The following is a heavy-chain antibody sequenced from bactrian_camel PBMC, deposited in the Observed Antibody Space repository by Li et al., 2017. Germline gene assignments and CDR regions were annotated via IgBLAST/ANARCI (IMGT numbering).Heavy chain of an antibody. CDR3: AARVAGSGFSTKEADFPY. D-gene: IGHD5*01. Sequence: VQPVESGGGAVPAGGSLRLSCVFSGYTFISYVMGWFRQAPGKEREWVASIYTTLGDTFYADSVKGRFTISQEKAKNMVYLQMNVLKPEDTALYYCAARVAGSGFSTKEADFPYWGQGTQVTVS. V-gene: IGHV3S40*01. CDR2: IYTTLGDT. CDR1: GYTFISYV. J-gene: IGHJ6*01.